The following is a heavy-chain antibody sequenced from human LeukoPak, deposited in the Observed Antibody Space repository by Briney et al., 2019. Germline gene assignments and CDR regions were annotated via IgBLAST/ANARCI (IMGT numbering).Heavy chain of an antibody. CDR3: AGRYSNEDPFDY. V-gene: IGHV1-2*02. CDR2: INPNSGGT. Sequence: ASVKVSCKASGYTFTGYYMHWVRQAPGQGLEWMGWINPNSGGTNYAQKLQGRVTMTRDTSISTAYMELSRLRSDDTAVYYCAGRYSNEDPFDYWGQGTLVTVSS. J-gene: IGHJ4*02. CDR1: GYTFTGYY. D-gene: IGHD4-11*01.